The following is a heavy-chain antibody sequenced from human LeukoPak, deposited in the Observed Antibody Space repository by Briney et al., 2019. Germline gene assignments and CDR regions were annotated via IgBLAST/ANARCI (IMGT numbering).Heavy chain of an antibody. D-gene: IGHD2-15*01. J-gene: IGHJ5*02. CDR3: AREGCSGGSCYHNSFDP. V-gene: IGHV3-7*01. CDR2: INQDGSEK. Sequence: GGSLRLSCAASGFTFSSYWMSWVRQAPGEGLEWVANINQDGSEKYYVDSVKGRFTISRDNAKNSLYLQMNSLRAEDTGVYYCAREGCSGGSCYHNSFDPWGQGTLVTVSS. CDR1: GFTFSSYW.